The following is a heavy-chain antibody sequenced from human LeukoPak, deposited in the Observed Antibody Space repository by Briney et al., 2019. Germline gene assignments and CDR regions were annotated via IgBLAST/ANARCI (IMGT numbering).Heavy chain of an antibody. Sequence: GGSLRLSCVGSGFIFSSYSMNWVRQAPGKGLEWVSAISGSGGSTYYADSVKGRFTISRDNSKNTVYMEMNSLRAEDTAVYYCAKDERRGGPEDYWGQGTLVIVAS. D-gene: IGHD1-1*01. CDR3: AKDERRGGPEDY. CDR2: ISGSGGST. CDR1: GFIFSSYS. J-gene: IGHJ4*02. V-gene: IGHV3-23*01.